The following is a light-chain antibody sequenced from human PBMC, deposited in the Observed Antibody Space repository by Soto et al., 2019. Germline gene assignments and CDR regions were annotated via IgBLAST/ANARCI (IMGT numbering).Light chain of an antibody. CDR3: QQYYSSWT. CDR1: QIVLYSSNNKNY. J-gene: IGKJ1*01. Sequence: DIVMTQSPDSLSVSLGERATINFKSSQIVLYSSNNKNYLAWYQQKPGQPPKLLIYWASTRESGVPDRFSGSGSGTDFTLTISSLQAEDVAVYYCQQYYSSWTFGQGTKVDIK. V-gene: IGKV4-1*01. CDR2: WAS.